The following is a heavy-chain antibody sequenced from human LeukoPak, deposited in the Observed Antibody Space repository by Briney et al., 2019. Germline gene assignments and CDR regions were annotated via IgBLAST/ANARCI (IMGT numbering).Heavy chain of an antibody. Sequence: SETLSLTCTVSGGSIGSYYWSWIRQPPGKGLEWIGYIYYSGSTNYNPSLKSRVTISVDTSKNQFSLKLSSVTAADTAVYYCARGGRFPCDYWGQGTLVTVSS. CDR3: ARGGRFPCDY. D-gene: IGHD2-21*01. J-gene: IGHJ4*02. CDR1: GGSIGSYY. CDR2: IYYSGST. V-gene: IGHV4-59*01.